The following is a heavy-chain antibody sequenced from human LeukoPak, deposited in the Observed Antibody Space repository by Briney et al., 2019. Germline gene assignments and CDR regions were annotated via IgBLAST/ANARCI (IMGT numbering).Heavy chain of an antibody. Sequence: ASVKVSCKASGYTCTSYYMHWVRQAPGQGLEWMGIINPSGGSTSYAQKFQGRVTMTRDTSTSTVYMELSSLRSEDTAVYYCARTSSSSWYFDWFDPWGQGTLVTVSS. CDR2: INPSGGST. J-gene: IGHJ5*02. CDR1: GYTCTSYY. D-gene: IGHD6-13*01. CDR3: ARTSSSSWYFDWFDP. V-gene: IGHV1-46*01.